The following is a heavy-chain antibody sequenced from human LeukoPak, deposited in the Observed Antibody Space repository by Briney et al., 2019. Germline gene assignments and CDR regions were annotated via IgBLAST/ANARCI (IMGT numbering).Heavy chain of an antibody. D-gene: IGHD3-22*01. Sequence: GGSLRLSCAASGFTFSSYGMRWVRQAPGKGLEWVAVIWYDGSNKYYADSVKGRFTISRDNSKNTLYLQMNSLRAEDTAVYYCARAGGSSGYYYALDDAFDIWGQGTMVTVSS. V-gene: IGHV3-33*01. CDR2: IWYDGSNK. CDR3: ARAGGSSGYYYALDDAFDI. J-gene: IGHJ3*02. CDR1: GFTFSSYG.